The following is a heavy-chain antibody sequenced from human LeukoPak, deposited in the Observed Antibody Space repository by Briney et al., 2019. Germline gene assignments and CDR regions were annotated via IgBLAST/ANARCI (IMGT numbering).Heavy chain of an antibody. V-gene: IGHV4-59*01. CDR2: VYYSGDN. D-gene: IGHD3-10*01. CDR3: ARYGSGSSYLGFDY. Sequence: PETLSLTCTVSGGSITGYYWSWIRQPPGPELGWMGYVYYSGDNEYNASLKSRVTMSVERSKNQISLKLRSVTAADTAVYYCARYGSGSSYLGFDYWGQGNLVTVSS. CDR1: GGSITGYY. J-gene: IGHJ4*02.